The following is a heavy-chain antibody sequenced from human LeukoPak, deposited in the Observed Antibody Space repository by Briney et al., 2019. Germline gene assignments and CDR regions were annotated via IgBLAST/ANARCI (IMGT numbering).Heavy chain of an antibody. J-gene: IGHJ4*02. V-gene: IGHV4-38-2*01. CDR1: GYSFSSGYY. D-gene: IGHD6-19*01. Sequence: PSETLSLTCAVSGYSFSSGYYWGWIRQPPGKGLEWIGSIYHSASTYYNPSLKSRVTISVDTSKNQFSLKLSSVTAADTAVYHCAIGPGYGSGWYLYWGQGTLVTVSS. CDR3: AIGPGYGSGWYLY. CDR2: IYHSAST.